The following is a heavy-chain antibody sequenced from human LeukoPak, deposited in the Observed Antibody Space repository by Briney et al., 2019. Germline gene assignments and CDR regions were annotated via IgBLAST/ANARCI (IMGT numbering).Heavy chain of an antibody. CDR2: IYYSGST. CDR3: AWLDHSSSWYSFFDY. J-gene: IGHJ4*02. Sequence: SETLSLTCTVSGGSISSYYWSWIRQPPGKGLEWIGYIYYSGSTNYNPSLKSRLTISVDTSKNQFSLKLSSVTAADTAVYYCAWLDHSSSWYSFFDYWGQGTLVTVSS. D-gene: IGHD6-13*01. V-gene: IGHV4-59*01. CDR1: GGSISSYY.